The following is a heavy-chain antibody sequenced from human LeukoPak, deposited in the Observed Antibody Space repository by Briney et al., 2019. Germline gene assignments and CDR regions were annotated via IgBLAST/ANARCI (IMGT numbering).Heavy chain of an antibody. Sequence: SETLSLTCTVSGGYISSGGYYWSWIRQHPGKGLEWIGYIYYSGSTYYNPSLKSRVTISVDTSKNQFSLKLSSVTAADTAVYYCARDPLWFGESPRLWGQGTLVTVSS. D-gene: IGHD3-10*01. CDR3: ARDPLWFGESPRL. J-gene: IGHJ4*02. V-gene: IGHV4-31*03. CDR2: IYYSGST. CDR1: GGYISSGGYY.